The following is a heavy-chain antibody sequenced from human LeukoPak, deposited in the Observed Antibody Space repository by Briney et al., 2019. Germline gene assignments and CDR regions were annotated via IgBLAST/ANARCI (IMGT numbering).Heavy chain of an antibody. Sequence: SETLSLTCAVYGGSFSGYYWSWIRQPPGKGPEGVGEINHSGSTNYNPSLKSRVTISVDTSKNQFSLKLRSVTAADPAVYYCASGRGGYSYGLLFDYWGQGTLVTVSS. D-gene: IGHD5-18*01. CDR2: INHSGST. CDR3: ASGRGGYSYGLLFDY. V-gene: IGHV4-34*01. CDR1: GGSFSGYY. J-gene: IGHJ4*02.